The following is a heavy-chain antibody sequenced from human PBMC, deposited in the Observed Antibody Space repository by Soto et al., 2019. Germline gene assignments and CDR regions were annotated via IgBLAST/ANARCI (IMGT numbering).Heavy chain of an antibody. CDR2: IYHSGST. CDR1: GGSISSGGYS. J-gene: IGHJ4*02. D-gene: IGHD3-16*01. V-gene: IGHV4-30-2*01. Sequence: LSETLSLTCAVSGGSISSGGYSWSWIRQPPGKGLEWIGYIYHSGSTYYNPSLKSRVTISVDRSKNQFSLKLSSVTAADTAVYYCARAGERTYYFDYWGQGTLVTVSS. CDR3: ARAGERTYYFDY.